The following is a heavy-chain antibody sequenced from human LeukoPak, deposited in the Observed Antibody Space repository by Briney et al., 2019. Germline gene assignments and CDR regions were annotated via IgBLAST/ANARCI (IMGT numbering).Heavy chain of an antibody. CDR3: AIAVAGRSNLWYFDL. J-gene: IGHJ2*01. CDR1: GYTFTSYG. V-gene: IGHV1-18*01. D-gene: IGHD6-19*01. Sequence: ASVKVSCKASGYTFTSYGISWVRQAPGQGLEWMGWISAYNGNTNYAQKLQGRVTMTTDTSTSTAYMELRSLRSEDTAVYYCAIAVAGRSNLWYFDLWGRGTLVTVSS. CDR2: ISAYNGNT.